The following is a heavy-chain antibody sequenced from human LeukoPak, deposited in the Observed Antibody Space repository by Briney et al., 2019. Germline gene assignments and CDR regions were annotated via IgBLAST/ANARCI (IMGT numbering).Heavy chain of an antibody. D-gene: IGHD2-15*01. CDR3: TKEFCGSRAACAGGSYYDF. V-gene: IGHV3-13*01. CDR1: GFTFSKDD. J-gene: IGHJ2*01. CDR2: ICVTGDT. Sequence: GRSLRLSCAASGFTFSKDDLHWVRHAPGKGLEWGAAICVTGDTYYTDSVKGRFTISREDAANSLYLQMRSLGAGDTALYYCTKEFCGSRAACAGGSYYDFWGRGALVTVSS.